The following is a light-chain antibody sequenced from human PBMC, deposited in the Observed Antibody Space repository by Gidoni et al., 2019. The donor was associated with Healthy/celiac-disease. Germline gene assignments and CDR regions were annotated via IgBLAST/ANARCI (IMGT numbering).Light chain of an antibody. CDR1: QRILHSDVKTY. CDR2: EVS. Sequence: DMVMTQTPLSLSVTPGQPTSISCKSSQRILHSDVKTYLYWYLQKRGQSPQLLIYEVSSRFSGVPDRFSGSGSGTDFTLKISRVEDEDVVVYYCMECIPLRTFXQXTKVEIK. V-gene: IGKV2-29*02. CDR3: MECIPLRT. J-gene: IGKJ1*01.